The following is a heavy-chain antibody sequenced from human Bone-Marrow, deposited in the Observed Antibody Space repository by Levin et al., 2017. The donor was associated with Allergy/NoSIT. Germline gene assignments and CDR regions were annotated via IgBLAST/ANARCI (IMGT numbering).Heavy chain of an antibody. CDR2: ISSGGNT. CDR3: AGDGYCSGSSCYAGLDY. D-gene: IGHD2-2*03. J-gene: IGHJ4*02. Sequence: GGSLRLSCEASGFTFSTYRMHWVRQAPGKGLEFVAGISSGGNTFYSKSVKGRFTISRDNSKNILYLQMGSLRPEDMAMYYCAGDGYCSGSSCYAGLDYWGQGTLVTVSS. CDR1: GFTFSTYR. V-gene: IGHV3-64*01.